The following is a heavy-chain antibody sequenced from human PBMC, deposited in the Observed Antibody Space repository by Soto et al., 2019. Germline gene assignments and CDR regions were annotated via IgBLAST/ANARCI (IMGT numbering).Heavy chain of an antibody. J-gene: IGHJ4*02. CDR1: GGTFSSYT. CDR2: ISPIFGTP. Sequence: QVQLVQSGAEVKKPESSVTVSCKASGGTFSSYTISWVRQAPGQGLEWMAGISPIFGTPIYAQKFQDRVTITADDSTMTAYMEMNRLASEDTAVYYCARVVVGSRLSLDYWGQGTLVTISS. CDR3: ARVVVGSRLSLDY. V-gene: IGHV1-69*01. D-gene: IGHD1-26*01.